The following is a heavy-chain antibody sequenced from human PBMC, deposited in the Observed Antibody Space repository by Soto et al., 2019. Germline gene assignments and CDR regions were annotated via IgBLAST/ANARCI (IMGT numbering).Heavy chain of an antibody. CDR1: GDSVSSNSAA. Sequence: PSQTLSLTCVISGDSVSSNSAAWNWIRQSPSRGLEWLGRTYYRSKWYNDYAVSVKSRITINPDTSKNQSSLQLNSVTPEDTAVYYCARDRGCSGGSCYYFDYWGQGTLVTVSS. D-gene: IGHD2-15*01. J-gene: IGHJ4*02. V-gene: IGHV6-1*01. CDR3: ARDRGCSGGSCYYFDY. CDR2: TYYRSKWYN.